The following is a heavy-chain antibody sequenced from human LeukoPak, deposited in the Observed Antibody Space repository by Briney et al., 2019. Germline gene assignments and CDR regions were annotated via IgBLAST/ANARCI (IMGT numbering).Heavy chain of an antibody. Sequence: GGSLRLSCAASGFTFSSYGMHWVRQAPGKGLEWLAFIRYDGSNKYYADSVKGRFTISRDNSKNTLYLQMNSLRAEDTAVYYCTALPKVLGVGGFWGQGTLVIVSS. J-gene: IGHJ4*02. CDR2: IRYDGSNK. D-gene: IGHD2-21*02. V-gene: IGHV3-30*02. CDR3: TALPKVLGVGGF. CDR1: GFTFSSYG.